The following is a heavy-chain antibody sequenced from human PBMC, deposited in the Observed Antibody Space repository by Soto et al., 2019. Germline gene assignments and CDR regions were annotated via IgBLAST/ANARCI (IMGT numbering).Heavy chain of an antibody. CDR3: ARGQYELYYYGIDV. Sequence: SETLSLTCTVSGGSISSYYWSWIRQPPGKGLEWIGYIYYSGSTNYNPSLKSRVTISVDTSKNQFSLKLSSVTAADTAVYCCARGQYELYYYGIDVWGQGTTGAVS. V-gene: IGHV4-59*01. CDR2: IYYSGST. CDR1: GGSISSYY. J-gene: IGHJ6*02. D-gene: IGHD1-26*01.